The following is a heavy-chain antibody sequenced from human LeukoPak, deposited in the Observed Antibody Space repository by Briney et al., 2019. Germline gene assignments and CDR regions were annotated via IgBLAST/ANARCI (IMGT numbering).Heavy chain of an antibody. CDR3: ARRVVSSSGWYGRIFDY. CDR2: IYYSGST. J-gene: IGHJ4*02. V-gene: IGHV4-59*05. CDR1: GGSIRNYY. Sequence: SETLSLTCTVSGGSIRNYYWSWIWQPPGKGLEWIGSIYYSGSTYYNPSLKSRVTISVDTSKNQFSLKLSSVTAADTAVYYCARRVVSSSGWYGRIFDYWGQGTLVTVSS. D-gene: IGHD6-19*01.